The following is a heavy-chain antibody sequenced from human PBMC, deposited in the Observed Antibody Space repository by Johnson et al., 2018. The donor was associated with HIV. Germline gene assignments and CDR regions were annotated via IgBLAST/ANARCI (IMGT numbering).Heavy chain of an antibody. J-gene: IGHJ3*02. D-gene: IGHD4-23*01. CDR2: ISYDGSNK. CDR1: GFTFSSYA. Sequence: QVQLVESGGGVVQPGRSLRLSCAASGFTFSSYAMHWVRQAPGKGLEWVAVISYDGSNKYYADSVKGRFTISRDSSKNTLYLQMNSLRPEDTAVYFCAKRATVVSGSPSDAFDSWGQGTMVTVSS. V-gene: IGHV3-30-3*02. CDR3: AKRATVVSGSPSDAFDS.